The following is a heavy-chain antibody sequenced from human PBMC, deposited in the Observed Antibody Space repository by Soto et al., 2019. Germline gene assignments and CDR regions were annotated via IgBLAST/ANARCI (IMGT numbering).Heavy chain of an antibody. CDR2: ISSSSSYI. CDR3: ARDGDVNTGFGKDY. CDR1: GFNFDDYS. Sequence: GGSLRLSCAASGFNFDDYSMHWVRQAPGKGLEWVSSISSSSSYIYYGDSVTGRFTISRDNAKNSLYLQMNSLRAEDTAMYYCARDGDVNTGFGKDYWGQGTLVTVSS. J-gene: IGHJ4*02. D-gene: IGHD3-16*01. V-gene: IGHV3-21*01.